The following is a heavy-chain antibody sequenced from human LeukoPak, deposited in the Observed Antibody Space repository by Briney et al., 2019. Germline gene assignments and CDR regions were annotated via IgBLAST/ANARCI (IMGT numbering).Heavy chain of an antibody. J-gene: IGHJ3*02. CDR2: IYPDDSDT. V-gene: IGHV5-51*01. CDR1: GYSFTTYW. D-gene: IGHD6-13*01. Sequence: GESLKISCKGSGYSFTTYWIGWVRQMPGKGLEWMGIIYPDDSDTRYSPSFQGQVAISADKSIGTAYLQWSSLKASDTAMYYCARTYRSSWNNAFDIWGQGTMVTVSS. CDR3: ARTYRSSWNNAFDI.